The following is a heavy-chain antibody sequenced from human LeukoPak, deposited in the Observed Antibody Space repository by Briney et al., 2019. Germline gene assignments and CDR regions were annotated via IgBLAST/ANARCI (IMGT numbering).Heavy chain of an antibody. Sequence: SETLSLTCTVSGGSISSGSYYWSWIRQPAGKGLEWIGRIYTSGSTNYNPSLKSRVTISVDTSKNQFSLKLSSVTAADTAVYYCATSLGDYYYYMDVWGKGTTVTVSS. CDR2: IYTSGST. CDR3: ATSLGDYYYYMDV. D-gene: IGHD3-16*01. J-gene: IGHJ6*03. CDR1: GGSISSGSYY. V-gene: IGHV4-61*02.